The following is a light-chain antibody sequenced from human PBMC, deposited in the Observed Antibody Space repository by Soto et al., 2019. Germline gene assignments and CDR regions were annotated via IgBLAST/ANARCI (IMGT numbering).Light chain of an antibody. V-gene: IGKV3-11*01. CDR2: GAP. CDR3: QQRSDWPPYT. J-gene: IGKJ2*01. Sequence: EIVLTQSPATLSLSPGERATLSCRASQSVANYLAWYQQKPGQAPRLLIYGAPNRATGIPARFSGSGSGTDFTLTNSSLEPEDFAVYYCQQRSDWPPYTFGQGTKVDIK. CDR1: QSVANY.